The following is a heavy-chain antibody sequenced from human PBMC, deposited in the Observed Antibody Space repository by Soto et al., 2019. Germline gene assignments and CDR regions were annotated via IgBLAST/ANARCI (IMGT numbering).Heavy chain of an antibody. CDR2: IYYSGST. Sequence: PSETLSLTCTVSGGSISSYYWSWIRQPPGKGLEWIGYIYYSGSTNYNPSLKSRVTISVDTSKNQFSLKLSSVTAADTAVYYCARHRYDFWSGYYTAYYMDVWGKGTTVTVSS. CDR1: GGSISSYY. D-gene: IGHD3-3*01. J-gene: IGHJ6*03. V-gene: IGHV4-59*08. CDR3: ARHRYDFWSGYYTAYYMDV.